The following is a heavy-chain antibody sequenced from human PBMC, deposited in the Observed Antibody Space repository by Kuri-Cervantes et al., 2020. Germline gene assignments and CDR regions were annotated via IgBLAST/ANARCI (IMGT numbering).Heavy chain of an antibody. CDR2: IRNKANSYTT. D-gene: IGHD6-19*01. CDR3: TSGWSNPFDY. J-gene: IGHJ4*02. CDR1: GFPFSDHY. V-gene: IGHV3-72*01. Sequence: GESLKISCAASGFPFSDHYMDWVRQAPGKGPEWVGRIRNKANSYTTEYAASVKGRFSISRDDSKNSVYLQMNSLRDEDTAVYYCTSGWSNPFDYWGQGTLVTVSS.